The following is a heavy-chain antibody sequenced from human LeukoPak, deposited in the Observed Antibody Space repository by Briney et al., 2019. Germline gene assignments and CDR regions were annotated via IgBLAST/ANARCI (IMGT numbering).Heavy chain of an antibody. D-gene: IGHD3-10*01. V-gene: IGHV4-39*01. J-gene: IGHJ6*02. CDR1: GDSISNSAYY. CDR3: ARKTPGTSVDV. CDR2: ITNTGNT. Sequence: SETLSLTCTVSGDSISNSAYYWVWIRQPPGKGLEWIGTITNTGNTYSNPSLKSRVTISIDTSRTQISLKLTSVTAADTAVFYCARKTPGTSVDVWGQGTPVTVSS.